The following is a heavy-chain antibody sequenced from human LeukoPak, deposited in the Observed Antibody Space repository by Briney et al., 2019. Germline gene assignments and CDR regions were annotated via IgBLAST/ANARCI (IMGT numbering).Heavy chain of an antibody. J-gene: IGHJ3*02. V-gene: IGHV3-30*03. CDR1: GFTFSSYG. CDR2: ISYDGSNK. CDR3: ARDTVTATHNAFDI. Sequence: GGSLRLSCAASGFTFSSYGMHWVRQAPGKGLEWVAVISYDGSNKYYADSVKGRFTISRDNSKNTLYLQMNSLRAEDTAVYYCARDTVTATHNAFDIWGQGTMVTVSS. D-gene: IGHD4-17*01.